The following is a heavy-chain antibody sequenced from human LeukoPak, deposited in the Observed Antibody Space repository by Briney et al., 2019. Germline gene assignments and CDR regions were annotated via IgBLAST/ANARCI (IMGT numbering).Heavy chain of an antibody. V-gene: IGHV1-18*01. J-gene: IGHJ3*02. Sequence: GASVKVSCKASGYTFTSYGISWVRQAPGQGLEWMGWISAYNGNTNYAQKLQGRVTITRDTSASTAYMELSSLRSEDTAVYYCARESGHGGATPDAFDIWGQGTMVTVSS. CDR2: ISAYNGNT. CDR1: GYTFTSYG. D-gene: IGHD1-26*01. CDR3: ARESGHGGATPDAFDI.